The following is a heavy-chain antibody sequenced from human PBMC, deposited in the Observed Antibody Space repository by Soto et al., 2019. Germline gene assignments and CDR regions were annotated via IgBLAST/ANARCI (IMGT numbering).Heavy chain of an antibody. J-gene: IGHJ5*02. CDR1: GFTFDNCG. CDR3: VQGRYPTMATPLDH. V-gene: IGHV3-9*01. D-gene: IGHD1-1*01. CDR2: ISWDSGTI. Sequence: GGSLRLSCAASGFTFDNCGIHWVRQAPGKGLEWVSGISWDSGTIGYADSVKGRFTISRDDAKNSLYLQMNSLRREDTALYYCVQGRYPTMATPLDHWGQGTLVTVSS.